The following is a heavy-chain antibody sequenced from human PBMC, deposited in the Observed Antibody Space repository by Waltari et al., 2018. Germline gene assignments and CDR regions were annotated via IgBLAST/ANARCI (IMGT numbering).Heavy chain of an antibody. J-gene: IGHJ4*02. Sequence: QLQLQESGPGLVKPSGTLSLTCTVFGDSMNSNSWWSWVRQSPEKGLEWIGQIHRSGRANYNPSLESRVTISVDTSNNQLYLRLTSTTAADTAVYYCARDRGIGLYLDSWGQGTLVTVSP. CDR2: IHRSGRA. CDR1: GDSMNSNSW. CDR3: ARDRGIGLYLDS. D-gene: IGHD1-26*01. V-gene: IGHV4-4*02.